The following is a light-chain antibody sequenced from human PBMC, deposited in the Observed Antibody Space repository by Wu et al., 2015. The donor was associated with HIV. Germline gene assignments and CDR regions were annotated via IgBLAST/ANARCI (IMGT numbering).Light chain of an antibody. CDR1: ESVRSKS. CDR2: DAA. Sequence: EIVLTQSPGNVSVSAGTRVILSCRASESVRSKSVAWYQEKSGQSPTLLIFDAASRPSGVPDRFRGSVSGTNSLSVLTINRLETEDSAIYYCQQYASSPWTFGQGTKLEIK. V-gene: IGKV3-20*01. CDR3: QQYASSPWT. J-gene: IGKJ1*01.